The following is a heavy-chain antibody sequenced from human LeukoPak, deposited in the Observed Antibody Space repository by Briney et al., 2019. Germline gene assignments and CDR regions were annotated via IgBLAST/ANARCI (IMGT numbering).Heavy chain of an antibody. J-gene: IGHJ4*02. Sequence: GGSLRLSCAASGFTFSSFAMSWVRQAPGRGLEWVSPISGSGASTYYADSVKGRFTISRDNSRNTLYLQMSSLRAEDTAVYYCAKSHSVAVAGTYSTYYFDSWGQGTLVTVSS. CDR2: ISGSGAST. CDR1: GFTFSSFA. D-gene: IGHD6-19*01. V-gene: IGHV3-23*01. CDR3: AKSHSVAVAGTYSTYYFDS.